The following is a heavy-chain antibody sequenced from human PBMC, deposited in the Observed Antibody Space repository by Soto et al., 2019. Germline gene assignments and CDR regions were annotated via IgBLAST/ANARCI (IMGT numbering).Heavy chain of an antibody. D-gene: IGHD3-9*01. J-gene: IGHJ4*02. V-gene: IGHV1-46*01. CDR3: ATYDILTGYDY. CDR1: GYTFTSYY. CDR2: VNPSGGNT. Sequence: ASVKVSCKASGYTFTSYYMHWVRQAPGQGLEWMGIVNPSGGNTSYAQKFQGRVTMTRDTSTSTVYMELSSLRSEDTAVYYCATYDILTGYDYWGQGTLVTVSS.